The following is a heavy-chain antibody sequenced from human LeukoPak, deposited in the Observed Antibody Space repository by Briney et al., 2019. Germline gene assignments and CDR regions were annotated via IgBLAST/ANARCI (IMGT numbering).Heavy chain of an antibody. CDR1: GFTFSSYS. CDR3: ARDRSSGWYVGQGRASTWDY. D-gene: IGHD6-19*01. Sequence: GGSLRLSCAASGFTFSSYSMNWVRQAPGKGLEWVSSISSSSSTIYYADSVKGRFTISRDNAKNSLYLQMNSLRAEDTAVYYCARDRSSGWYVGQGRASTWDYWGQGTLVTVSS. CDR2: ISSSSSTI. V-gene: IGHV3-48*01. J-gene: IGHJ4*02.